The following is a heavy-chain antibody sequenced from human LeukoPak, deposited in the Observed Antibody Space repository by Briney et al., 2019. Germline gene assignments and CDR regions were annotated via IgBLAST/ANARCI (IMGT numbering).Heavy chain of an antibody. CDR2: IYYSGST. CDR3: ARGFRRITMVRGVQYYFDY. Sequence: SETLSLTCTVSGGSISSYYWSWIRQPPGKGLEWIGYIYYSGSTNYNPSLKSRVTISVDTSKNQFSPKLSSVTAADTAVYYCARGFRRITMVRGVQYYFDYWGQGTLVTVSS. V-gene: IGHV4-59*01. CDR1: GGSISSYY. D-gene: IGHD3-10*01. J-gene: IGHJ4*02.